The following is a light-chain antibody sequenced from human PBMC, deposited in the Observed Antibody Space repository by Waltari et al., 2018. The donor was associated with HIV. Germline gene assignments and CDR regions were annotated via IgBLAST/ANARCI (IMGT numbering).Light chain of an antibody. CDR3: QQYDRLPIT. J-gene: IGKJ5*01. CDR2: DAS. V-gene: IGKV1-33*01. CDR1: QDISNC. Sequence: DIQMTQSPSSLSASVGHRVTITCQASQDISNCVNWYQQKAGKAPKLLIYDASSLQTGVPSRFSGRGSGTDFTFTITDLQPEDIAIYYCQQYDRLPITFGQGTRLEIK.